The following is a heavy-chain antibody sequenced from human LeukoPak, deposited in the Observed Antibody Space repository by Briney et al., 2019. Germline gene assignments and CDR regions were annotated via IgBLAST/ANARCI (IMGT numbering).Heavy chain of an antibody. J-gene: IGHJ4*02. CDR1: GFTFDDYG. D-gene: IGHD2-21*01. CDR3: ARAIGVVRCARVYYFDY. V-gene: IGHV3-20*04. CDR2: INWNGGST. Sequence: PGGSLRLSCAASGFTFDDYGMSWVRQAPGKGLEWVSGINWNGGSTGYADSVKGRFTISRDNAKNSLYLQMNSLRAEDTALYYCARAIGVVRCARVYYFDYWGQGTLVTVSS.